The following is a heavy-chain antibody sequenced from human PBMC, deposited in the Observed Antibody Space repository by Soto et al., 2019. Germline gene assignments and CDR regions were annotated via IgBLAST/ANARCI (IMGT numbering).Heavy chain of an antibody. CDR1: GASLTTRGYY. CDR2: IYYSGST. J-gene: IGHJ5*02. CDR3: ARSVFP. V-gene: IGHV4-31*03. Sequence: QVQLQESGPGLVKPPQTLSLPCTVSGASLTTRGYYRTWLRQHPGTGLEWIGYIYYSGSTYYNPSLKSRVTISVDTSKNQFSLKLSSVTAADTAVYYCARSVFPWGQGTLVTVSS.